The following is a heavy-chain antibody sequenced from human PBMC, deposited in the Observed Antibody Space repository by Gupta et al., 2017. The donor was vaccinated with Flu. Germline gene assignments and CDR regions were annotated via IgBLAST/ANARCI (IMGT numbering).Heavy chain of an antibody. V-gene: IGHV4-34*01. CDR2: INHSGST. J-gene: IGHJ6*02. CDR1: GGSFSGYY. Sequence: QVQLQQWGAGLLKPSETLSLTCAVYGGSFSGYYWSWIRQPPGKGLEWIGEINHSGSTNYNPSLKSRVTISVDTSKNQFSLKLSSVTAADTAVYYCAXNRLYSSGXYSNLGYYYGMDVWGQGTTVTVSS. D-gene: IGHD6-19*01. CDR3: AXNRLYSSGXYSNLGYYYGMDV.